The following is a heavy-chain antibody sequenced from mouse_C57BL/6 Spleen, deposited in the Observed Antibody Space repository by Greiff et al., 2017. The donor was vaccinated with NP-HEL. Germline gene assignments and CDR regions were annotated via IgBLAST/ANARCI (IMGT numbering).Heavy chain of an antibody. CDR3: ARAYATVVAFDY. D-gene: IGHD1-1*01. CDR1: GYTFTSYG. J-gene: IGHJ2*01. V-gene: IGHV1-81*01. CDR2: IYPRSGNT. Sequence: VQLQQSGAELARPGASVKLSCKASGYTFTSYGISWVKQRTGQGLEWIGEIYPRSGNTYYNEKFKGKATLTADTSSSTAYMQLRSLTSEASAVYFCARAYATVVAFDYWGQGTTLTVSS.